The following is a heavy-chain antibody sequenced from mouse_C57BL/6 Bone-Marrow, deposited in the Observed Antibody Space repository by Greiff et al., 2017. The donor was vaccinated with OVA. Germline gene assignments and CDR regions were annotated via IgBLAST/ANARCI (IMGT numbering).Heavy chain of an antibody. CDR3: ASDHYYGSSYGY. CDR2: IDPSDSYT. CDR1: GYTFTSYW. Sequence: QVQLKQPGAELVMPGASVKLSCKASGYTFTSYWMHWVKQRPGQGLEWIGEIDPSDSYTNYNQKFKGKSTLTVDKSSSTAYMQLSSLTSEDSAVYYCASDHYYGSSYGYWGQGTTLTVSS. D-gene: IGHD1-1*01. V-gene: IGHV1-69*01. J-gene: IGHJ2*01.